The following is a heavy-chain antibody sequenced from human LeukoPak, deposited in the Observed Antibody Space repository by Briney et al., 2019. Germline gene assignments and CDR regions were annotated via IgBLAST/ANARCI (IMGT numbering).Heavy chain of an antibody. V-gene: IGHV3-9*01. D-gene: IGHD6-13*01. Sequence: GGSLRLSCAASGFTFDDYAMHWVRQAPGKGLEWVSGISWNSGSIGYADSVKGRFTISRDNAKNSLYLQMNSLRAEDTALYYCAKGGYSILYYFDYWGQGTLVTVSS. CDR1: GFTFDDYA. J-gene: IGHJ4*02. CDR2: ISWNSGSI. CDR3: AKGGYSILYYFDY.